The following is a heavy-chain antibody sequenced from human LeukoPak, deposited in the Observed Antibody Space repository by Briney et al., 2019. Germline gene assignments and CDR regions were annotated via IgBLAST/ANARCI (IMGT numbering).Heavy chain of an antibody. CDR3: ARDRSYDILTGYYGYYYYMDV. Sequence: ASVKVSCKASGYTFTSYYMHWVRQAPGQGLEWMGWISAYNGNTNYAQKLQGRVTMTTDTSTSTAYMELRSLRSDDTAVYYCARDRSYDILTGYYGYYYYMDVWGKGTTVTVSS. J-gene: IGHJ6*03. CDR1: GYTFTSYY. V-gene: IGHV1-18*04. D-gene: IGHD3-9*01. CDR2: ISAYNGNT.